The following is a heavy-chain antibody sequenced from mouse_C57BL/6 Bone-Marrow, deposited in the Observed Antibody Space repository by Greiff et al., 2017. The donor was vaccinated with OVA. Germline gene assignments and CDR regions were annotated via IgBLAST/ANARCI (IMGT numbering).Heavy chain of an antibody. D-gene: IGHD2-3*01. CDR1: GYAFSSSW. Sequence: LVESGPELVKPGASVKISCKASGYAFSSSWMNWVKQRPGKGLEWIGRIYPGDGGTNYNGKFKGKATLTADKSSSTAYMQLSSLTSEDSAVYFCATDALYADYYFGCFDYWGQGTTLTVSS. V-gene: IGHV1-82*01. CDR3: ATDALYADYYFGCFDY. J-gene: IGHJ2*01. CDR2: IYPGDGGT.